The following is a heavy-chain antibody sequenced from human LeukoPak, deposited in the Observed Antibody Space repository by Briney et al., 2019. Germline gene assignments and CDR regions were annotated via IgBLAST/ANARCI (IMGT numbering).Heavy chain of an antibody. CDR3: ARGTRIPPRFDY. V-gene: IGHV4-39*07. J-gene: IGHJ4*02. D-gene: IGHD2-15*01. Sequence: SETLSLTCTVSGGSISSSSYYWGWIRQPPGKGLEWIGEINHSGSTNYNPSLKSRVTISVDTSKNQFSLKLSSVTAADTAVYYCARGTRIPPRFDYWGQGTLVTVSS. CDR2: INHSGST. CDR1: GGSISSSSYY.